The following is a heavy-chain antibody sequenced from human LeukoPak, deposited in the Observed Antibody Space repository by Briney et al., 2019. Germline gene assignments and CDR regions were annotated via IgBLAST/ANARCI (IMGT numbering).Heavy chain of an antibody. Sequence: SETLSLTCTVSGGSISSYYWSWIRQPPGKGLEWIGYIYDSGSTNYNPSLKSRVTISVDTSKNQFSLKLSSVIAADTAVFYCASLTTADAFDIWGQGTMATVSS. CDR1: GGSISSYY. CDR2: IYDSGST. V-gene: IGHV4-59*01. J-gene: IGHJ3*02. D-gene: IGHD3-22*01. CDR3: ASLTTADAFDI.